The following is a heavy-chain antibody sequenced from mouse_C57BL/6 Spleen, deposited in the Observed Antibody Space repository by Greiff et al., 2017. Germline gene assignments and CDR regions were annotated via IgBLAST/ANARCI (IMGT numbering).Heavy chain of an antibody. CDR2: IDPNSGGT. J-gene: IGHJ3*01. V-gene: IGHV1-72*01. CDR3: AREVGTAQAVSWFAY. Sequence: QVQLQQPGAELVKPGASVKLSCKASGYTFTSYWMHWVKQRPGRGLEWIGRIDPNSGGTKYNEKFKSKATLTVAKPSSTAYMQRSSLTSEDSAVYYCAREVGTAQAVSWFAYWGQGTLVTVSA. CDR1: GYTFTSYW. D-gene: IGHD3-2*02.